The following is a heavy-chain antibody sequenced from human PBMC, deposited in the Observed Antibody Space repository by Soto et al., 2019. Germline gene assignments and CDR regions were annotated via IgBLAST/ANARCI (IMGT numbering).Heavy chain of an antibody. D-gene: IGHD2-15*01. Sequence: QVQLQESGPGLVKPSQTLSLTCTVSGGSISSGDYYWSWIRQPPGKGLEWIGYIYYSWSTYYNPSLKSRVSISVDTSKNQFSLKLSSVSAADTAVYYCAREDRDCSGGSCYSDYHGMDVWGQGTTVTVSS. CDR1: GGSISSGDYY. CDR2: IYYSWST. J-gene: IGHJ6*02. V-gene: IGHV4-30-4*01. CDR3: AREDRDCSGGSCYSDYHGMDV.